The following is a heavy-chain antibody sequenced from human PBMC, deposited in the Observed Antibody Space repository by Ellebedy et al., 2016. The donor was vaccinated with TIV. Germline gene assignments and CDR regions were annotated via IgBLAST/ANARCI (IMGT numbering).Heavy chain of an antibody. D-gene: IGHD6-19*01. J-gene: IGHJ6*02. CDR3: ARDSRWLESYYYYGMDV. CDR1: GLTFSRYA. V-gene: IGHV3-30-3*01. CDR2: ISYDGSNK. Sequence: LSLTCAASGLTFSRYAMHWVRQAPGKGLEWVAIISYDGSNKYYADSVKGRFTISRDNSKNTLYLQMNSLRAEDTAVYYCARDSRWLESYYYYGMDVWGQGTTVTVSS.